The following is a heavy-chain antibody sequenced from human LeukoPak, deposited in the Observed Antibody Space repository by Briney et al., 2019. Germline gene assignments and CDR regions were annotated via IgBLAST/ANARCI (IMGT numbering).Heavy chain of an antibody. CDR2: ISPIDGST. CDR3: ARDNSMEDTAWWFDP. J-gene: IGHJ5*02. Sequence: ASVKVSCKASGYSFTGHYMHWVRQPPGQGLEWMGIISPIDGSTSYAQKFQGRVTMTRDMSTSTDYMELSSLRSEDTAVYYCARDNSMEDTAWWFDPWGQGTLVIVSS. CDR1: GYSFTGHY. V-gene: IGHV1-46*01. D-gene: IGHD1-1*01.